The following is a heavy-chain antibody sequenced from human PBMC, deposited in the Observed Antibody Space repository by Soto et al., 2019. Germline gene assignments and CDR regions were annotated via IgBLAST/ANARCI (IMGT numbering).Heavy chain of an antibody. V-gene: IGHV2-5*02. CDR3: VHSLPGRVIDY. Sequence: QITLKESGPTLVKPTQTLTLTCTFSGFSLITSGVGVGWIRQPPGKALECLALIYRDDDKRYSPSLTNRLTITKDTSKNQVVLTMTNLDPGDTATDYCVHSLPGRVIDYWGQGTLVTVSS. D-gene: IGHD3-9*01. CDR2: IYRDDDK. J-gene: IGHJ4*02. CDR1: GFSLITSGVG.